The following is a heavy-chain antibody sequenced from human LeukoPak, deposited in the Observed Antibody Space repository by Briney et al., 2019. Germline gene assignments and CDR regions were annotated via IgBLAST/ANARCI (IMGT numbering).Heavy chain of an antibody. V-gene: IGHV4-31*03. CDR3: ARDRVDSSGYYTYYYGMDV. J-gene: IGHJ6*02. CDR1: GGSVSSGGYY. D-gene: IGHD3-22*01. Sequence: PSQTLSLACTVSGGSVSSGGYYWSWIRQHPGKGLEWIGYIYYSGSTYYNPSLKSRVTISVDTSKNQFSLKLSSVTAADTAVYYCARDRVDSSGYYTYYYGMDVWGQGTTVTVSS. CDR2: IYYSGST.